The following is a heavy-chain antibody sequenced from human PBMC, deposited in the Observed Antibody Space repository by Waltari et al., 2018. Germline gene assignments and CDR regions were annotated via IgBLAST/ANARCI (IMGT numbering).Heavy chain of an antibody. CDR3: ARGARRTTVTTGWWYFDL. CDR2: SNSDGSST. Sequence: EVQLVESGGGFVQPGGALRLSLPSSGFPYSIYWLPRVRRAPGKGLVWVSRSNSDGSSTSYADSVKGRFTISKDNAKNTVYLQMNSLRAEDTAIYYCARGARRTTVTTGWWYFDLWGRGTLVTVSS. J-gene: IGHJ2*01. D-gene: IGHD4-17*01. CDR1: GFPYSIYW. V-gene: IGHV3-74*01.